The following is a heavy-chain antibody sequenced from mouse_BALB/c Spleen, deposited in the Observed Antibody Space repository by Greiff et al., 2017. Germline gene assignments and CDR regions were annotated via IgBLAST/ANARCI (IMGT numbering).Heavy chain of an antibody. V-gene: IGHV1-14*01. J-gene: IGHJ3*01. CDR1: GYTFTSYV. CDR2: INPYNDGT. Sequence: EVQLQQSGPELVKPGASVKMSCKASGYTFTSYVMHWVKQKPGQGLEWIGYINPYNDGTKYNEKFKGKATLTSDKSSSTAYMELSSLTSEDSAVYYCAREFDYYGRAAWFAYWGQGTLVTVSA. D-gene: IGHD1-1*01. CDR3: AREFDYYGRAAWFAY.